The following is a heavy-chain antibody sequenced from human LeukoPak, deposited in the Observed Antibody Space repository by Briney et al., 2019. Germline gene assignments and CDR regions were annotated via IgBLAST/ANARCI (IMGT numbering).Heavy chain of an antibody. CDR2: ISFDGSNK. D-gene: IGHD3-10*02. J-gene: IGHJ3*02. Sequence: GGSLRLSCAASGSTFSSYGMHWVRQAPGKGLEWVAVISFDGSNKYYADSVKGRFTVSRDNSKNTLYLQMNSLRAEDTAVYYCAKASRYLGSGSYYRDAFDIWGQGTMVTVSS. CDR3: AKASRYLGSGSYYRDAFDI. V-gene: IGHV3-30*18. CDR1: GSTFSSYG.